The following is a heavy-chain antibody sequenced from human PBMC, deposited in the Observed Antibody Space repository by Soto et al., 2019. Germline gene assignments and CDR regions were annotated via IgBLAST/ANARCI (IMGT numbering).Heavy chain of an antibody. Sequence: EGQLLESGGCLVQPGWSLRLYCAASAFTFSRYAMGGVRQAPGKGLEWVSVISGRGGNIHYADFVKGRFTISRDNSKYTLYLQMNSLRVEDTAVYNFATQDFLGTTGTTWGQGTLVTVSS. J-gene: IGHJ4*02. CDR3: ATQDFLGTTGTT. CDR1: AFTFSRYA. CDR2: ISGRGGNI. V-gene: IGHV3-23*01. D-gene: IGHD1-1*01.